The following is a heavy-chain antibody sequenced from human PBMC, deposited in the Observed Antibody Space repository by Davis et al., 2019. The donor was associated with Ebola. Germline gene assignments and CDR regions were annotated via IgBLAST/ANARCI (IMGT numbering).Heavy chain of an antibody. CDR2: IIPILGIA. J-gene: IGHJ6*02. V-gene: IGHV1-69*04. CDR3: ARESPPGYYYYGMDV. Sequence: SVTVSCKASGGTFSSYAISWVRQAPGQGLEWMGRIIPILGIANYAQKFQGRVTITADKSTSPAYMELSSLRSEDTAVYYWARESPPGYYYYGMDVWGQGTTVTVSS. CDR1: GGTFSSYA.